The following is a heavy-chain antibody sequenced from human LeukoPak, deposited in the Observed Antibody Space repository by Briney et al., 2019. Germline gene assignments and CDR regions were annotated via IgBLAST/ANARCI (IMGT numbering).Heavy chain of an antibody. CDR2: INPNSGGT. V-gene: IGHV1-2*02. CDR1: GYTFTGYY. Sequence: EASVKVSCKASGYTFTGYYMHWVRQAPGQGLEWMGWINPNSGGTNYAQKFQGRVTMTRDTSISTAYMELSRLRSDDTAVYYCARAIAVAGTYDYWGQGTLVTVSS. D-gene: IGHD6-19*01. J-gene: IGHJ4*02. CDR3: ARAIAVAGTYDY.